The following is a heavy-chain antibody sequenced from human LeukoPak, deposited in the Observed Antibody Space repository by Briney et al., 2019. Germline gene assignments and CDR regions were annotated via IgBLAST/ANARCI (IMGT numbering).Heavy chain of an antibody. V-gene: IGHV3-23*01. CDR2: ISGSGGST. Sequence: GGSLRLSCAASGFTFSSYAMSWVRQAPGKGLEWVSAISGSGGSTYYADSVKGRFTISRDDSKNTLYLQMNSLRAEDTAVYYCAKDARLYYDILTGYWPPFDYWGQGALVTASS. CDR3: AKDARLYYDILTGYWPPFDY. D-gene: IGHD3-9*01. J-gene: IGHJ4*02. CDR1: GFTFSSYA.